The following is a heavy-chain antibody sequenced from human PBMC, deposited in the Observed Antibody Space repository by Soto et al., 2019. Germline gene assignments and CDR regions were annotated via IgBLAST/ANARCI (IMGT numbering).Heavy chain of an antibody. CDR2: IIPIFGTA. Sequence: QVPLVQSGAEVKKPGSSVKVSCKASGGTFSSYAISWVRQAPGQGLEWMGGIIPIFGTANYAQKFQGRVTITADESTSTAYMELSSLRSEDTAVYYCARDRGVGGWNVGSVFDPWGQGTLVTVSS. J-gene: IGHJ5*02. CDR3: ARDRGVGGWNVGSVFDP. D-gene: IGHD1-1*01. V-gene: IGHV1-69*01. CDR1: GGTFSSYA.